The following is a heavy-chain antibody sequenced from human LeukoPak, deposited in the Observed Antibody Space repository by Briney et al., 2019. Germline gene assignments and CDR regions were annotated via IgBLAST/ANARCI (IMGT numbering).Heavy chain of an antibody. CDR3: ARTNYYGSGSYYPDL. V-gene: IGHV4-59*08. CDR2: IHYSGST. CDR1: GGSISNYY. D-gene: IGHD3-10*01. Sequence: PSETLSLTCTVSGGSISNYYWSWIRQPPGKGLEWIGYIHYSGSTNYNPSLKSRVTISVDTSKNQFSLKLSSVTAADTAVYYCARTNYYGSGSYYPDLWGQGTLVTVSS. J-gene: IGHJ5*02.